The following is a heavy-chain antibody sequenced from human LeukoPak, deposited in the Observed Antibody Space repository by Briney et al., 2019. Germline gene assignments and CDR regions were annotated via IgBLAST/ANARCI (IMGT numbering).Heavy chain of an antibody. V-gene: IGHV3-23*01. J-gene: IGHJ6*02. CDR1: GFTFSGYA. CDR2: ISGSGGST. D-gene: IGHD5-18*01. CDR3: ATHTAMVTWYYYYGMDV. Sequence: GGSLRLSCAASGFTFSGYAMSWVRQAPGKGLEWVSAISGSGGSTYYADSVKGRFTISRDNSKNTLYLQMNSLRAEDTAVYYCATHTAMVTWYYYYGMDVWGQGTTVTVSS.